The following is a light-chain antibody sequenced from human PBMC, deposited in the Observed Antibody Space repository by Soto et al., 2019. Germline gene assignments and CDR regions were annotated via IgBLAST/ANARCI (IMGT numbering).Light chain of an antibody. J-gene: IGLJ2*01. CDR3: SLYTRISTVI. V-gene: IGLV2-18*01. Sequence: QSALTQPPSVSGSPGQSVTISCTGPSSDVGSYNRVSWYQQPPGTAPKLMIYEVSNRPSGVPDRFSGSESGNPASLTISGLQAEDEADYYCSLYTRISTVIFGGGTKVTL. CDR1: SSDVGSYNR. CDR2: EVS.